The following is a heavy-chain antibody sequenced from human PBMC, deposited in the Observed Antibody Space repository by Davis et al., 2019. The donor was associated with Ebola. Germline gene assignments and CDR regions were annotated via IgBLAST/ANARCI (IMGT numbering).Heavy chain of an antibody. CDR3: TRHDYSGGWFDP. CDR1: GGSISSYY. V-gene: IGHV4-59*08. CDR2: IYYSGST. J-gene: IGHJ5*02. D-gene: IGHD4-11*01. Sequence: SETLSLTCTVSGGSISSYYWSWIRQPPGKGLEWIGYIYYSGSTNYNPSLKSRVTISVDTSKNQFSLKLSSVTAADTALYYCTRHDYSGGWFDPWGQGTLVTVSS.